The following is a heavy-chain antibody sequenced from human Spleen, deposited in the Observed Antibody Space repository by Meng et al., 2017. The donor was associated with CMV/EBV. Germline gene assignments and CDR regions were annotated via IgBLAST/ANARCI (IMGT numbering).Heavy chain of an antibody. J-gene: IGHJ4*02. Sequence: ASVKVSCKASGYTFTGYYMHWVRQAPGQGLEWMGWINPNSGGTNYAQKFQGRVTMSRDTSISTAYMELSRLTSDDTAVYYCARAIDFGDSTSPFDFWGQGTLVTVSS. CDR3: ARAIDFGDSTSPFDF. D-gene: IGHD4-17*01. V-gene: IGHV1-2*02. CDR1: GYTFTGYY. CDR2: INPNSGGT.